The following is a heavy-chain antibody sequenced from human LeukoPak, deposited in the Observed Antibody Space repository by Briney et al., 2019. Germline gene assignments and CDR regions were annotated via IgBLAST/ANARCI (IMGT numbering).Heavy chain of an antibody. Sequence: SETLSLTCTVSGGSISSGGYYWTWIRQHPGKGLEWIGDIYYSGSTHHNPSLKSRVTISVDTSKNQFSLKLSSVTAADTAVYYCARDKHDILTGSFDPWGQGTLVTVSS. CDR2: IYYSGST. D-gene: IGHD3-9*01. V-gene: IGHV4-31*03. J-gene: IGHJ5*02. CDR3: ARDKHDILTGSFDP. CDR1: GGSISSGGYY.